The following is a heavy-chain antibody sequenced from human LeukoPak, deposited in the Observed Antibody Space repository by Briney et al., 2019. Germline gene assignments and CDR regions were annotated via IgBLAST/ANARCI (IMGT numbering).Heavy chain of an antibody. Sequence: GGSLRLSCAASGFTFSSYGMHWVRQAPGKGLEWVAVISYDGSNKYYADSVKGRFTISRDNSKNTLYLQMNSLRAEDTAVYYCAREYYYGSGSYSIDYWGQGTLVTVSS. D-gene: IGHD3-10*01. V-gene: IGHV3-30*03. J-gene: IGHJ4*02. CDR2: ISYDGSNK. CDR3: AREYYYGSGSYSIDY. CDR1: GFTFSSYG.